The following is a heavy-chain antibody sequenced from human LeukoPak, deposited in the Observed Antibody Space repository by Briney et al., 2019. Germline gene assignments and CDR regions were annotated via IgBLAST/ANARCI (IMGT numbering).Heavy chain of an antibody. D-gene: IGHD3-10*01. CDR3: ARDRSITKNYYYYMDV. CDR1: GGSFSGYY. V-gene: IGHV4-34*01. CDR2: INHSGST. J-gene: IGHJ6*03. Sequence: NTSETLSLTCAVYGGSFSGYYWSWIRQPPGKGLEWIGEINHSGSTNYNPSLKSRVTISVDTSKNQFSLKLSSVTAADTAVYYCARDRSITKNYYYYMDVWGKGTTVTVSS.